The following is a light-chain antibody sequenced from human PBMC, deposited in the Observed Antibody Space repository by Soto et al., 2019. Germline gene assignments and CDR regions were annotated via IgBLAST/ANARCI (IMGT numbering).Light chain of an antibody. CDR2: AAT. Sequence: AIQLTQSPSSLSASVGDRVTITCRANTGNRTELSWHQQKPGKVPKVLIYAATSLHSGVPSRFSGSGSGTDFTLTISRLQPEDFATYYCLQDYNYPWTFGQGTKVDIK. CDR1: TGNRTE. CDR3: LQDYNYPWT. J-gene: IGKJ1*01. V-gene: IGKV1-6*01.